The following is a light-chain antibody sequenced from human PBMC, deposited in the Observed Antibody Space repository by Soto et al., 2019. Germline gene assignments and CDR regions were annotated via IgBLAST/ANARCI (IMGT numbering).Light chain of an antibody. V-gene: IGLV3-21*04. Sequence: SYELTQPPSVSVAPEKTATITCGGDNIGDKRVHWYRQKPGQAPVLLISYDSDRPSGIPERFSGSNSGNTATLTISRVEAGDEADYYCQVWDIMTDNYVFGCGTKLTVL. CDR2: YDS. J-gene: IGLJ1*01. CDR1: NIGDKR. CDR3: QVWDIMTDNYV.